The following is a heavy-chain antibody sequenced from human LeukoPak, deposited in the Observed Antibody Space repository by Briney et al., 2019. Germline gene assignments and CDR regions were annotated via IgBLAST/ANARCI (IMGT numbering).Heavy chain of an antibody. CDR2: INHSGST. D-gene: IGHD5-12*01. CDR1: GGSISSYY. V-gene: IGHV4-34*01. CDR3: ARRGRQVDIVATIYDY. Sequence: NPSETLSLTCTVSGGSISSYYWSWIRQPPGKGLEWIGEINHSGSTNYNPSLKSRVTISVDTSKNQFSLKLSSVTAADTAVYYCARRGRQVDIVATIYDYWGQGTLVTVSS. J-gene: IGHJ4*02.